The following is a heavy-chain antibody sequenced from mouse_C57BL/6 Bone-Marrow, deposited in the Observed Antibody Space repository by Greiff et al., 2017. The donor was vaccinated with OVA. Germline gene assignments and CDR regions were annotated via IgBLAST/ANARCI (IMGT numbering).Heavy chain of an antibody. J-gene: IGHJ3*01. CDR2: IHPNSGST. V-gene: IGHV1-64*01. D-gene: IGHD1-1*01. CDR1: GYTFTSYW. CDR3: ARVGVYYYGSNAY. Sequence: QVQLQQPGAELVKPGASVKLSCKASGYTFTSYWMHWVKQRPGQGLEWIGMIHPNSGSTNYNEKFKSKATLTVDKSSSTAYMQLSSLTSEDSAVYYCARVGVYYYGSNAYWGQGTLVTVSA.